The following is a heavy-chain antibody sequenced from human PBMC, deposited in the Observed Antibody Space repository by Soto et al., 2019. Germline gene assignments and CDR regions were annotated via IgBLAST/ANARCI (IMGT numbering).Heavy chain of an antibody. CDR2: VYNSGST. CDR1: GSSTSSNY. Sequence: TPETLSLTCTVSGSSTSSNYWTWIRQPPGKGLEWIGYVYNSGSTNYNPSLKSRVTISEHTSKSQFSLKVNSMTAADTAVYYCARYRREAVAGYTLDNWGQGILVTVSS. CDR3: ARYRREAVAGYTLDN. D-gene: IGHD6-13*01. V-gene: IGHV4-59*01. J-gene: IGHJ4*02.